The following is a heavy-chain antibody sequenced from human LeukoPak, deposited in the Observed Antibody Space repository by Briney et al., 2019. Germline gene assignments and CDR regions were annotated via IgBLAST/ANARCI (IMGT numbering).Heavy chain of an antibody. Sequence: SVKVSCKASGGTFISYAISWVRQAPGKELEWMGGIIPIFGTANYAQKFQGRVTITADESTSTAYMELSSLRSEDTAVYYCARDLSGSPLYGMDVWGQGTTVTVSS. V-gene: IGHV1-69*13. CDR1: GGTFISYA. J-gene: IGHJ6*02. CDR2: IIPIFGTA. CDR3: ARDLSGSPLYGMDV. D-gene: IGHD3-22*01.